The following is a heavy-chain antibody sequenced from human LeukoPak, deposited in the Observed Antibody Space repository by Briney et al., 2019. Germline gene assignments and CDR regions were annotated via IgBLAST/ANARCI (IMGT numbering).Heavy chain of an antibody. CDR2: IRYVGSNK. CDR3: ANFVVVPAATFDY. D-gene: IGHD2-2*01. Sequence: GGSLRLSCAASGLTFRSYGMHWVRQAPGKGLEWVAFIRYVGSNKYYADSVKGRFTISRDNSKNTLYLQMNSLRAEDTAVYYCANFVVVPAATFDYWGQGTLVTVSS. CDR1: GLTFRSYG. J-gene: IGHJ4*02. V-gene: IGHV3-30*02.